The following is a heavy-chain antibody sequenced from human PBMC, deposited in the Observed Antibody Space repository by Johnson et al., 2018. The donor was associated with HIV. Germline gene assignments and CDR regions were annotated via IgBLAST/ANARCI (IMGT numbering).Heavy chain of an antibody. CDR3: ARPLQPITSSSQGTFDI. D-gene: IGHD6-6*01. Sequence: DVQLVESGGGVVRPGGSLRLSCAASGFTFDDYGMSWVRQAPGKGLEWVSGIIWNGGSTGYADSVKGRFTISRDNSKNTLYLQMSSLSAEDTAVYYCARPLQPITSSSQGTFDIWGQGTMVTVSS. V-gene: IGHV3-20*04. J-gene: IGHJ3*02. CDR2: IIWNGGST. CDR1: GFTFDDYG.